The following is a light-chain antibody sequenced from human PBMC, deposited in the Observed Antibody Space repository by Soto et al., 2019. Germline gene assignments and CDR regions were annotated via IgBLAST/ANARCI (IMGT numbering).Light chain of an antibody. CDR2: ESP. CDR3: QRYKTWPLT. J-gene: IGKJ4*01. Sequence: IVLTQSPAALSVSPGERVTLSCRASQGIGSTLAWYQKTHGHDARLQTSESPTRVIGIPTRLNGGRSATEFTLTIERLQSQDFAVYYCQRYKTWPLTFAGEAKV. V-gene: IGKV3-15*01. CDR1: QGIGST.